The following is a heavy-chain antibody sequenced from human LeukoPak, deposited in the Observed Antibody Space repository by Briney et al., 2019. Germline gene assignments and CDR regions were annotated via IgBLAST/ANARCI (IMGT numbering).Heavy chain of an antibody. Sequence: ASVKVSCKASGYTFTSYDINWVRQATGQGLEWMGWMNPNSGNTGYAQKFQGRVTITRNTSISTAYMELRSLTSDDTAVYYCARDKAVTTELTQYFQHWGQGTLVTVSS. J-gene: IGHJ1*01. V-gene: IGHV1-8*03. CDR3: ARDKAVTTELTQYFQH. CDR2: MNPNSGNT. D-gene: IGHD4-11*01. CDR1: GYTFTSYD.